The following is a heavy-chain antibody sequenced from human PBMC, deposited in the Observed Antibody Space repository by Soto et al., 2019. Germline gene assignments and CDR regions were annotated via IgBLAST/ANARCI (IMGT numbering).Heavy chain of an antibody. J-gene: IGHJ6*02. CDR2: MYTSGNT. CDR3: ARMYNSGYYRPEGDYYFYGLDV. CDR1: GASIRDYY. V-gene: IGHV4-4*07. D-gene: IGHD6-19*01. Sequence: QVQLHESGPGLVKPSETLSVTCSVSGASIRDYYWSWIRQPAGKGLEWIGRMYTSGNTKYNPSLKSRLTMYTDTSVNQFSLTLRSVTAADTALYFCARMYNSGYYRPEGDYYFYGLDVWGQGTTVTVSS.